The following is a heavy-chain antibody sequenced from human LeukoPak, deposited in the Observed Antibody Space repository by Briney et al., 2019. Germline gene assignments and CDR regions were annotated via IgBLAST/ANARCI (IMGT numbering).Heavy chain of an antibody. CDR3: ARAVSYDFWSGYYRN. V-gene: IGHV1-2*02. CDR1: GYTFTGYY. CDR2: INPNSGGT. Sequence: ASVKVSCKASGYTFTGYYMHWVRQAPGQGLEWMGWINPNSGGTNYAQKFQGRVTMTRDTSISTVYMELSSLRSEDTAVYYCARAVSYDFWSGYYRNWGQGTLVTVSS. D-gene: IGHD3-3*01. J-gene: IGHJ4*02.